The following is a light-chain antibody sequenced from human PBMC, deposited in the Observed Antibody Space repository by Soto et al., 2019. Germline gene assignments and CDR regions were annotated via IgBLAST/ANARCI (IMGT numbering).Light chain of an antibody. CDR3: QQYGSTLGVT. CDR2: GAS. V-gene: IGKV3-20*01. Sequence: IVLTQSPGTLSLSPGARATLSCRASQSVSSSYLAWYQQKPGQAPRLLIYGASSRATGIPDRFSGSGSGTDFTLPISRLEPEDFAVYYCQQYGSTLGVTFGGGTKVDIK. CDR1: QSVSSSY. J-gene: IGKJ4*01.